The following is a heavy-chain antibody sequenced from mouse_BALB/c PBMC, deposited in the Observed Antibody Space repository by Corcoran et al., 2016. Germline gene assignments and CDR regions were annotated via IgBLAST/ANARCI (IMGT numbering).Heavy chain of an antibody. Sequence: EIQLQQSGPELKKPGASVKISCKASGYSFTSYYMHWVKQSHGKSLEWIGYIEPFNGGTSYNQKFKGKATLTVDKSSSTAYMHLSSLTSEDSAVYYCASLLPFAYWGQGTLVTVSA. D-gene: IGHD2-10*01. CDR2: IEPFNGGT. CDR1: GYSFTSYY. V-gene: IGHV1S135*01. CDR3: ASLLPFAY. J-gene: IGHJ3*01.